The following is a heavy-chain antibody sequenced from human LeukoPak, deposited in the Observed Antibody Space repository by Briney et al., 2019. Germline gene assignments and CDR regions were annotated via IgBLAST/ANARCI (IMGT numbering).Heavy chain of an antibody. CDR2: ISSSSSTI. D-gene: IGHD6-13*01. CDR1: GFTFSSYS. CDR3: ARMQQLVRVD. Sequence: GGSLRLSCAASGFTFSSYSMNWVRQAPGKGLEWVSYISSSSSTIYYADSVKGRFTISRDNAKNPLYLQMNSLRDEDTAVYYCARMQQLVRVDWGQGTLVTVSS. J-gene: IGHJ4*02. V-gene: IGHV3-48*02.